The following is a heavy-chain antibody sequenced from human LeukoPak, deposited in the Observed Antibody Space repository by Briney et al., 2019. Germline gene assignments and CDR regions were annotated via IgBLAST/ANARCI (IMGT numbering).Heavy chain of an antibody. V-gene: IGHV4-38-2*02. J-gene: IGHJ4*02. CDR3: AREAYHGYGPIDY. CDR2: IYPSGST. D-gene: IGHD5-18*01. Sequence: GSLRLSCAASGFTFSSYEMNWVRQAPGKGLEWIGSIYPSGSTFYNPSLKSRVTISVDTSKNQFSLKLSSVTAADTAVYYCAREAYHGYGPIDYWGQGTLVTVSS. CDR1: GFTFSSYE.